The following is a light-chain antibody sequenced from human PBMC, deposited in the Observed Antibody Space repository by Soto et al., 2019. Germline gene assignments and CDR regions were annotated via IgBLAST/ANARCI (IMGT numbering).Light chain of an antibody. CDR3: QSYDRGNRV. CDR2: EDN. V-gene: IGLV6-57*02. CDR1: SGSIASDC. Sequence: NFMLTQPHSVSDSPGKTVTFSRTGSSGSIASDCVQWQRPGSAPTSMTYEDNQRPSGVPDRFSGSIDRSSNSASLTISGLKTEDEADFYCQSYDRGNRVFGGGTKLTVL. J-gene: IGLJ3*02.